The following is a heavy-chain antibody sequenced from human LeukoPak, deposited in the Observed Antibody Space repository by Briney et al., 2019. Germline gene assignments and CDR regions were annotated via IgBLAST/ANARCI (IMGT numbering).Heavy chain of an antibody. CDR2: IYYSGST. D-gene: IGHD1-26*01. Sequence: PSQTLSLTCTVSGGSISSGDYYWSWIRQPPGKGLEWIGYIYYSGSTYYNPSLKSRVTISVDTSKNQFSLKLGSVTAADTAVYYCARGLSPGRYYYYYYMDVWGKGTTVTVSS. CDR3: ARGLSPGRYYYYYYMDV. J-gene: IGHJ6*03. CDR1: GGSISSGDYY. V-gene: IGHV4-30-4*08.